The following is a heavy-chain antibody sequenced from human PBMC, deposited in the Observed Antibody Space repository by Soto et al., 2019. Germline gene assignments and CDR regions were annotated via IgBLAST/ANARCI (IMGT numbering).Heavy chain of an antibody. D-gene: IGHD3-10*01. J-gene: IGHJ6*02. CDR2: IIPILGIA. CDR3: ARVGDGFGELLYVGQQYYYYGMDV. Sequence: GASVKVSCKASGGTFSSYTISWVRQAPGQGLEWMGRIIPILGIANYAQKFQGRVTITADKSTSTAYMELSSLRSEDTAVYYCARVGDGFGELLYVGQQYYYYGMDVWGQGTTVTVSS. V-gene: IGHV1-69*02. CDR1: GGTFSSYT.